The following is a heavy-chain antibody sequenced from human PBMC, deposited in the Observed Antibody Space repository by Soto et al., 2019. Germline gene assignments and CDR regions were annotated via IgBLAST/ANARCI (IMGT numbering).Heavy chain of an antibody. V-gene: IGHV4-34*01. CDR3: ARRYSGSDFEY. D-gene: IGHD5-12*01. CDR2: INHRGST. Sequence: SETLSLTCAVYGGSFSGYYWSWIRQPPGKGLEWIGEINHRGSTNYNPSLKSRVTLSVDTSKNQFSLKLSSVTAADTAVYYCARRYSGSDFEYWGQGILVTVSA. CDR1: GGSFSGYY. J-gene: IGHJ4*02.